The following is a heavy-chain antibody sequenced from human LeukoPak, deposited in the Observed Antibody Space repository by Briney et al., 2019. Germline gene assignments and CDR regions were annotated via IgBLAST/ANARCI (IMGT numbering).Heavy chain of an antibody. Sequence: PSETLSLTCGASDFSISSAYYWGWIRQPPGKGLEWIGSFYHGGDTYYNPSLKSRVTILVDTPKNQFSLKLRSVTAADTAVYYCAGGIVGVPAYWGQGILVTVSS. V-gene: IGHV4-38-2*01. CDR3: AGGIVGVPAY. J-gene: IGHJ4*02. CDR2: FYHGGDT. D-gene: IGHD1-26*01. CDR1: DFSISSAYY.